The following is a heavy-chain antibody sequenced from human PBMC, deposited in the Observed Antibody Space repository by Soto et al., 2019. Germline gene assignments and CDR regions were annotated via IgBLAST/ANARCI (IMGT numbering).Heavy chain of an antibody. CDR1: GYTFTSYY. Sequence: QVQLVQSGAEVKKPGASVKVSCKASGYTFTSYYMHWVRQAPGQGLEWMGIINPSGGSTSYAQKLQSRITMTRDTSTSTVYIELSSLRSEETAVYYCARNPRGYYDSSGYINYYYGMDVWGKGTTVTVSS. D-gene: IGHD3-22*01. V-gene: IGHV1-46*01. J-gene: IGHJ6*04. CDR3: ARNPRGYYDSSGYINYYYGMDV. CDR2: INPSGGST.